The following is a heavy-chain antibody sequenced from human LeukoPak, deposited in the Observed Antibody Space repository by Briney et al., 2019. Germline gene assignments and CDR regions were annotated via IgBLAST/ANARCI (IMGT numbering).Heavy chain of an antibody. CDR1: GFTFSNAW. Sequence: PGGSLRLSCAASGFTFSNAWITWVRQAPGKGLEWVSVIYSGGSTYYADSVKGRFTISRDNSKNTLYLQMNSLRAEDTAVYYCARDSTMVRGVIDFDYWGQGTLVTVSS. CDR2: IYSGGST. V-gene: IGHV3-53*01. CDR3: ARDSTMVRGVIDFDY. D-gene: IGHD3-10*01. J-gene: IGHJ4*02.